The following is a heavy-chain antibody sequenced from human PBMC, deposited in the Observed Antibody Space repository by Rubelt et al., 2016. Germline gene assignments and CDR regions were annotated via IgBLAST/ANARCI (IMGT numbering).Heavy chain of an antibody. V-gene: IGHV4-34*01. CDR1: GGSFSGYY. J-gene: IGHJ4*02. CDR2: IDHSGST. CDR3: ARGTTTPTDIVVVSGASYYFGY. D-gene: IGHD2-2*01. Sequence: QVQLQQWGAGLLKPSETLSLTCAVYGGSFSGYYWSWIRQPPGKGLEWIGEIDHSGSTNSNPSLKSRVTISVDTSKNQCSLKLTTVTAAETAVYYCARGTTTPTDIVVVSGASYYFGYWGQGTLVTVSS.